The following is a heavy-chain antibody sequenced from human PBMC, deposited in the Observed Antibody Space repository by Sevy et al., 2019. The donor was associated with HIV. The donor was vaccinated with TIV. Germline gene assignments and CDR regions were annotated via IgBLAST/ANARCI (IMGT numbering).Heavy chain of an antibody. CDR2: ISTSTSTTAI. CDR1: GFTFNDYN. CDR3: ARAAGWFDA. V-gene: IGHV3-11*01. J-gene: IGHJ5*02. Sequence: GGSLRLSCAASGFTFNDYNLRWIRQAPGKGLEWVSYISTSTSTTAIYYADSVKGRFTICRDNAKNSIYLQMNSLRVDDKAVYYCARAAGWFDAWGQGTLVTVSS.